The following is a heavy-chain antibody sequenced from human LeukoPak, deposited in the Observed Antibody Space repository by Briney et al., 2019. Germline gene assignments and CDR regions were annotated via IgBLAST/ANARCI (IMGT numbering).Heavy chain of an antibody. Sequence: SETLSLTCTVSGGSISSYYWTWIRQPAGKGLEWIGRIYPSGSTNHNPSLKSRVTMSVDTSKNQFSLKLSSVTAADTAVYYCARENSGSYREFDYWGQGTLVTVSS. V-gene: IGHV4-4*07. CDR2: IYPSGST. CDR3: ARENSGSYREFDY. J-gene: IGHJ4*02. D-gene: IGHD1-26*01. CDR1: GGSISSYY.